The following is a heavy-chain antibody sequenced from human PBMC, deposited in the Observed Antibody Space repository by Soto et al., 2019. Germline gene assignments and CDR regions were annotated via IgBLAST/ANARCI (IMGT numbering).Heavy chain of an antibody. J-gene: IGHJ6*02. CDR2: ISAYNGNT. CDR3: ALARIAAAGTRGYYYGMDV. Sequence: WASVKVSCKASGYTFTSYGISWVRQAPGQGLEWMGWISAYNGNTNYAQKLQGRVTMTTDTSTSTAYMELRSLRSDDTAVYYCALARIAAAGTRGYYYGMDVWGQGTTVTVSS. D-gene: IGHD6-13*01. CDR1: GYTFTSYG. V-gene: IGHV1-18*01.